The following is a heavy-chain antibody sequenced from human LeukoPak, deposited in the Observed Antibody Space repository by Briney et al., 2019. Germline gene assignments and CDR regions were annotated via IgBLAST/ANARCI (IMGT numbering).Heavy chain of an antibody. CDR3: AELGITMIGGV. CDR2: IHPDDGGV. D-gene: IGHD3-10*02. CDR1: GFSLSSYW. J-gene: IGHJ6*04. Sequence: GGSLRLSCAASGFSLSSYWMGWIRQAPGKWLEWMANIHPDDGGVLYAHSLEGRLTISRDNAKNSLYLQMNSLRAEDTAVYYCAELGITMIGGVWGKGTTVTISS. V-gene: IGHV3-7*01.